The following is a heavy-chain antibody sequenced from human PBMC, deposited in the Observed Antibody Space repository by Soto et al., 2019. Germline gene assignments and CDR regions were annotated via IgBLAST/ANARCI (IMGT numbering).Heavy chain of an antibody. CDR2: ISSDGNTK. CDR1: GFTFNNYA. Sequence: QVQLVESGGGVVQPGRSLRLSCAASGFTFNNYAMHWVRQAPGKGLEWVALISSDGNTKYYADSVRGRFTISRDNSKNTLYLQMSSLRAEDSALYYCAKDSPYGAGWGYYMDVGGKGTTVTVSS. D-gene: IGHD2-21*01. CDR3: AKDSPYGAGWGYYMDV. J-gene: IGHJ6*03. V-gene: IGHV3-30*18.